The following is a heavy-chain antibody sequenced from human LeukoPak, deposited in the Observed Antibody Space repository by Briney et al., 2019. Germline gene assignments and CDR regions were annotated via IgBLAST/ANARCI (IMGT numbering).Heavy chain of an antibody. J-gene: IGHJ4*02. CDR3: TTGGTVTFDY. CDR1: GFTPSSYS. CDR2: IKSKTDGGTT. V-gene: IGHV3-15*01. Sequence: GGSLRLSCAASGFTPSSYSMNWVRQAPGKGLEWVGRIKSKTDGGTTDYAAPVKGRFTISRDDSKNTLYLQMNSPKTEDTAVYYCTTGGTVTFDYWGQGTLVTVSS. D-gene: IGHD4-17*01.